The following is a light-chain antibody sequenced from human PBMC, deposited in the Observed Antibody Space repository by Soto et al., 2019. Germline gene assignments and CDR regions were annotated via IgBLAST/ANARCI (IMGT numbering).Light chain of an antibody. CDR2: EVN. V-gene: IGLV2-8*01. CDR3: SSHAGRKRV. Sequence: QSVLTQPPSASGSPGQSVTISCTGTSSDVGGYNYVSWYQQHPGKAPKLMIYEVNERPSGVPDRFSGSKSGNTASLTVSGLQAEDEGDYYCSSHAGRKRVFGTGTKVTVL. CDR1: SSDVGGYNY. J-gene: IGLJ1*01.